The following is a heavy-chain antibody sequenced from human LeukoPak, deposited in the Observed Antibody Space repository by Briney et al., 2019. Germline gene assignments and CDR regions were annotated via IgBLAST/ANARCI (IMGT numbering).Heavy chain of an antibody. CDR2: IRSKANSYAT. D-gene: IGHD5-18*01. Sequence: GGSLRLSCAASVFTFSGSAMHWVRQASGKGLEWVGRIRSKANSYATAYAASVKGRFTISRDDSKNTAYLQMNSLKTEDTSVYYCISYGFGDWGQGTLVTVSS. V-gene: IGHV3-73*01. CDR3: ISYGFGD. J-gene: IGHJ4*02. CDR1: VFTFSGSA.